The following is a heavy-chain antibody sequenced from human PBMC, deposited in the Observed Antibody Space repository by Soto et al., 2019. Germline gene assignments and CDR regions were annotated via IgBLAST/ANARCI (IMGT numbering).Heavy chain of an antibody. V-gene: IGHV4-4*07. CDR1: GGSISSYY. CDR2: IYTSGST. J-gene: IGHJ6*02. CDR3: ARDSASGYTHYYYYGMDV. Sequence: PSETLSLTCTVSGGSISSYYWSWIRQPAGKGLEWIGRIYTSGSTNYNPSLKSRVTMSVDTSKNQFSLKLSSVTAADTAVYYCARDSASGYTHYYYYGMDVRGQGTTVTVSS. D-gene: IGHD3-22*01.